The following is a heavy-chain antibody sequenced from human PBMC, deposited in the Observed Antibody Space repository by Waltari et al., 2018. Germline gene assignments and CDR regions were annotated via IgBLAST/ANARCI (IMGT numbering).Heavy chain of an antibody. CDR3: ARVYSSGWPLVY. CDR1: GFTVSSNY. CDR2: IYSSGST. V-gene: IGHV3-53*01. Sequence: EVQLVESGGGLIQPGGSLRLSCAASGFTVSSNYMSWVRQAPGKGLEWVAVIYSSGSTDYADAVKGRFTISRDNSKNTLYLQMNSLRAEDTAVYYCARVYSSGWPLVYWGQGTLVTVSS. D-gene: IGHD6-19*01. J-gene: IGHJ4*02.